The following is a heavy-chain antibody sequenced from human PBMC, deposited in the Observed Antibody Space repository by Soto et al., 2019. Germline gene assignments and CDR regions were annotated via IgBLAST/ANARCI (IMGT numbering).Heavy chain of an antibody. Sequence: ASVKVSCKVSGYTLTGLSMHWVRQAPGKGREGMGGFDPEDGETIYAQKCQGRVTMTEDTSTDTAYMELSSLRSEDTAVYYCATGPQWLDYRGQGTLVTVSS. CDR3: ATGPQWLDY. CDR2: FDPEDGET. CDR1: GYTLTGLS. J-gene: IGHJ4*02. D-gene: IGHD6-19*01. V-gene: IGHV1-24*01.